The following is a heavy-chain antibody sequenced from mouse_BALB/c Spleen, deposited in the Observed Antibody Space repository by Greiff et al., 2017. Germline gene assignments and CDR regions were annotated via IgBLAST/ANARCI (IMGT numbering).Heavy chain of an antibody. J-gene: IGHJ1*01. V-gene: IGHV1-12*01. Sequence: QPGAELVKPGASVKMSCKASGYTFTSYNMHWVKQTPGQGLEWIGAIYPGNGDTSYNQKFKGKATLTADKSSSTAYMQLSSLTSEDSAVYYCARQRKEWYFDVWGAGTTVTVSS. CDR2: IYPGNGDT. CDR3: ARQRKEWYFDV. CDR1: GYTFTSYN.